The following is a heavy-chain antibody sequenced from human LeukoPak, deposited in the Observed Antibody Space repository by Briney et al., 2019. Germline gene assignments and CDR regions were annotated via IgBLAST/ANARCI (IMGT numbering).Heavy chain of an antibody. V-gene: IGHV3-23*01. J-gene: IGHJ1*01. CDR3: AKAPGRGWDSGYYPYFQH. CDR1: GIPFSSYA. D-gene: IGHD3-22*01. CDR2: ISGSGYT. Sequence: GSLRPSCAALGIPFSSYAMSRVRQAPGKGVGVGSVISGSGYTYYAESVKGRFTISRDNSKNTLYLQMNSLRAEDTAVYYCAKAPGRGWDSGYYPYFQHWGQGTLVTVSS.